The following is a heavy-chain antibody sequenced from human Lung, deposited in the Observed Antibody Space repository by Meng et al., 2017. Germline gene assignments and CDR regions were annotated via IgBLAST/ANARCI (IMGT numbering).Heavy chain of an antibody. CDR3: ARRGLWLDPQNFDY. Sequence: AQLQEWGRGVANGWGTLAPPCAVSGGSNRCGTGGSWVRQPPGKGLEWIGEIYHRGSTNYTPSLKSRVTISVDKSKNQFSLKLSSVTAADTAVYYCARRGLWLDPQNFDYWGQGTLVTVSS. D-gene: IGHD6-19*01. CDR1: GGSNRCGTG. V-gene: IGHV4-4*02. J-gene: IGHJ4*02. CDR2: IYHRGST.